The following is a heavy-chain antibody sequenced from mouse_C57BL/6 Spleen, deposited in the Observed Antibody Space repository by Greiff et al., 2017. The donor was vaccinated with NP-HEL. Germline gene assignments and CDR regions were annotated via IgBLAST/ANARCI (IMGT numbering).Heavy chain of an antibody. Sequence: QVQLKQSGAELVRPGTSVKVSCKASGYAFTNYLIEWVKQRPGQGLEWIGVINPGSGGTNYNEKFKGKATLTADKSSSTAYMQLSSLTSEDSAVYFCARFITTVVASDYWGQGTTLTVSS. V-gene: IGHV1-54*01. CDR2: INPGSGGT. CDR3: ARFITTVVASDY. CDR1: GYAFTNYL. D-gene: IGHD1-1*01. J-gene: IGHJ2*01.